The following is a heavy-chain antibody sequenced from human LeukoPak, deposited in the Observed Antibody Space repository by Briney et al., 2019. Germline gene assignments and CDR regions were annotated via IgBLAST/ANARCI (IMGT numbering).Heavy chain of an antibody. J-gene: IGHJ6*03. CDR1: GFTFSSYA. V-gene: IGHV3-23*01. Sequence: PGGSLRLSCAASGFTFSSYAMSWVRQAPGKGREWVSTMSGTGGSTYYADSVKGRFTISRDNSKNTLYLQMNSLRAEDTAVYYCAKDKYNFWSGSNYYYMDVWGKGTTVTVSS. CDR3: AKDKYNFWSGSNYYYMDV. D-gene: IGHD3-3*01. CDR2: MSGTGGST.